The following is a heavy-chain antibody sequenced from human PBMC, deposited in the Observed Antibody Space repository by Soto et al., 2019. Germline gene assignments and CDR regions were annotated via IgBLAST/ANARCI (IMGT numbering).Heavy chain of an antibody. J-gene: IGHJ4*02. Sequence: QVQLQESGPGLMKPSGTLSLTCAVSGGSITSNWWSWVRQPPGKGLEWIAEIFHTGSANYNPSLMGRLTISMDKSRSHLSLNLTSVTAADTAVYYCARHIAVSGTRGFDHWGQGTLVTVSS. CDR3: ARHIAVSGTRGFDH. D-gene: IGHD2-21*01. V-gene: IGHV4-4*02. CDR2: IFHTGSA. CDR1: GGSITSNW.